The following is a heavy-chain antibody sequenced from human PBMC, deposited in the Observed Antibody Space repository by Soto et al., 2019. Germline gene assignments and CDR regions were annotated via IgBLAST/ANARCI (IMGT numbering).Heavy chain of an antibody. J-gene: IGHJ3*02. Sequence: ASVKVSCKASGYTFTSDDINWVRQASGQGLEWMGWANPNSGNTGYAQKFQGRVSMTTNTSISTAYMELSSLRSGDTAVYYCARDTASIAVAGHDAFDIWGEGTMVNVSS. V-gene: IGHV1-8*01. CDR3: ARDTASIAVAGHDAFDI. CDR1: GYTFTSDD. D-gene: IGHD6-19*01. CDR2: ANPNSGNT.